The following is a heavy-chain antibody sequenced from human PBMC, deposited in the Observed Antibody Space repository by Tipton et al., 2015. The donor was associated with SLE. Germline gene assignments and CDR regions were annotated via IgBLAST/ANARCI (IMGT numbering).Heavy chain of an antibody. Sequence: SLRLSCAASGFTFDDYGMSWVRQAPGKGLEWVSGISWNSGSIDYAETVKGRFTISRDNAKNSLFLQMNSLRAEDTALYYCATDISSYCSGGSCYRGPFDYWGQGTLVTVSS. CDR2: ISWNSGSI. V-gene: IGHV3-9*01. D-gene: IGHD2-15*01. CDR3: ATDISSYCSGGSCYRGPFDY. J-gene: IGHJ4*02. CDR1: GFTFDDYG.